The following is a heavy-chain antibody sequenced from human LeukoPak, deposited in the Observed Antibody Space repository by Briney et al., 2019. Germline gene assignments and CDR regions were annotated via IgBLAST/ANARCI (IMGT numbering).Heavy chain of an antibody. J-gene: IGHJ4*02. Sequence: SETLSLTCTVSGGSISSTNYLWGWIRQPPGKGLEWIGEINHSGSTNYNPSLKSRVTISVDTSKNQFSLKLSSVTAADTAVYYCARDILTDYWGQGTLVTVSS. CDR1: GGSISSTNYL. D-gene: IGHD3-9*01. V-gene: IGHV4-39*07. CDR2: INHSGST. CDR3: ARDILTDY.